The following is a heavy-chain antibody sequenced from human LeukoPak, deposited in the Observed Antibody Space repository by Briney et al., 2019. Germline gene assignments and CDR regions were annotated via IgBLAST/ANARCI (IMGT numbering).Heavy chain of an antibody. CDR2: IKQDGNEK. J-gene: IGHJ3*02. CDR3: ANVGDGYSDAFYI. D-gene: IGHD5-24*01. CDR1: GFTLSRYW. V-gene: IGHV3-7*01. Sequence: GGSLRLSCAASGFTLSRYWMTWVRQAPGKGLEFVACIKQDGNEKYYVGSVKGRFTVSRDTATNSLHLRMNSLRVEDTAMYYCANVGDGYSDAFYIWGQGTMVTVSS.